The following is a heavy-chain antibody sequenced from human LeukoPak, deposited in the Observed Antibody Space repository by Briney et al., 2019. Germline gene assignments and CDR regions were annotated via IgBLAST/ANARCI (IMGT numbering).Heavy chain of an antibody. CDR2: ITASGDST. Sequence: GGSLRLSCAGSGFTFSNYAMRWVRQAPGQGLQWLSAITASGDSTFYADAVKGRFTISRDNSRNTLYLQMNSLRAEDTAVYYCAKPPLASETGGPHPGYIDCWGQGTLVTVS. J-gene: IGHJ4*02. CDR1: GFTFSNYA. D-gene: IGHD2-8*02. V-gene: IGHV3-23*01. CDR3: AKPPLASETGGPHPGYIDC.